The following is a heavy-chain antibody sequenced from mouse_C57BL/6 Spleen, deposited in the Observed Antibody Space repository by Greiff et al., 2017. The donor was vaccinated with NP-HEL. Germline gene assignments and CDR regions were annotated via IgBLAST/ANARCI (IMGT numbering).Heavy chain of an antibody. CDR1: GYTFTSYW. J-gene: IGHJ3*01. D-gene: IGHD1-1*01. Sequence: QVQLQQPGAELVKPGASVKLSCKASGYTFTSYWMHWVKQRPGQGLEWIGMIHPNSGSTNYNEKFKSKATLTVDKASSTAYMQLSSLTSEDSAVYYCARAPFHGSSLFAYWGQGTLVTVSA. V-gene: IGHV1-64*01. CDR3: ARAPFHGSSLFAY. CDR2: IHPNSGST.